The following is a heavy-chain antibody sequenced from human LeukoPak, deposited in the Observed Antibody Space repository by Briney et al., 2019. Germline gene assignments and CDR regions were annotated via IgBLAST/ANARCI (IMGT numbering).Heavy chain of an antibody. D-gene: IGHD3-10*01. CDR2: INWNGGST. J-gene: IGHJ6*03. V-gene: IGHV3-20*04. Sequence: PGGSLRLSCAASGFTFDDYGMSWVRQAPGKGLEWVSGINWNGGSTGYAGSVKGRFTISRDNDKNSLYLQMNRLRAEHTALYYRAGKEVLVGGVNGYMDVWGKGTTVTVSS. CDR1: GFTFDDYG. CDR3: AGKEVLVGGVNGYMDV.